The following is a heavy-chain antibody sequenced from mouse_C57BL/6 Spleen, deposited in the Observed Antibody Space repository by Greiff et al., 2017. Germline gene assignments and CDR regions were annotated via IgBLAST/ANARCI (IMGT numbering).Heavy chain of an antibody. CDR1: GYTFTGST. CDR3: ARPPYDYDDYFDY. J-gene: IGHJ2*01. D-gene: IGHD2-4*01. Sequence: VKLQQSGAELARPGASVKMSCKASGYTFTGSTMHWVKQRPGQGLEWIGYINPSSGYTKYNQTFKDKATLTADKSSSPAYMQLSSLTSEDSAVYYCARPPYDYDDYFDYWGQGTTLTVSS. CDR2: INPSSGYT. V-gene: IGHV1-4*01.